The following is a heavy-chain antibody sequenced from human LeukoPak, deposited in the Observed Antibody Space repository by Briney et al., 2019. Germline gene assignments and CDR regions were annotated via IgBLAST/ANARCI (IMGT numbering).Heavy chain of an antibody. CDR3: ARELSEMATISPFDY. V-gene: IGHV3-23*01. D-gene: IGHD5-24*01. Sequence: GGSLRLSCAASGFTFSSYAMSWVRQAPGKGLEWVSAISGSGGSTYYADSVKGRFTISRDNSKNTLYLQMYSLRAEDTAVYYCARELSEMATISPFDYWGQGTLVTVSS. J-gene: IGHJ4*02. CDR2: ISGSGGST. CDR1: GFTFSSYA.